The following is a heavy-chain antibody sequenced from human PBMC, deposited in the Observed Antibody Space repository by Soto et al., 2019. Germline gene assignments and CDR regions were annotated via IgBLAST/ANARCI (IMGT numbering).Heavy chain of an antibody. Sequence: QITLKESGPTLVKPTQTLTLTCTFSGFSLSTSGVGVGWIRQPPGKALEWLALIYWNDDKRYSPSLKSRLTITKDTSKNQVVLTMTNMDPVDTATYYCVHRPQGQWLADFDYWGQGTLVTVSS. CDR1: GFSLSTSGVG. J-gene: IGHJ4*02. CDR3: VHRPQGQWLADFDY. CDR2: IYWNDDK. D-gene: IGHD6-19*01. V-gene: IGHV2-5*01.